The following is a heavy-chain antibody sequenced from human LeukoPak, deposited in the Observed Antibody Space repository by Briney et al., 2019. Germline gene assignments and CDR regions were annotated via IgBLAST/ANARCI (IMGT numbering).Heavy chain of an antibody. CDR1: GFIFSSYS. CDR2: ISSSSSYI. J-gene: IGHJ6*03. D-gene: IGHD5-24*01. CDR3: ARSPEIYYMDV. Sequence: GGSLRLSCAASGFIFSSYSMNWVRQAPGKGLEWVSSISSSSSYIYYADSVKGRFTISRDNAKNSLYLQMNSLRAEDTAVYYCARSPEIYYMDVWGKGTTVTVSS. V-gene: IGHV3-21*01.